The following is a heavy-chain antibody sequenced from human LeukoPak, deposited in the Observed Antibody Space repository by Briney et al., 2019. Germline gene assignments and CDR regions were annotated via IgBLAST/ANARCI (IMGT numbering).Heavy chain of an antibody. CDR1: GGSISSYY. CDR3: ARGPLAAAVEDY. Sequence: SETLSLTCTVSGGSISSYYWSWIRQPPGKGLEWIGYIYYSGSTNYNPSLKSRVTISVDTSKNQFSLKLSSVTAADTAVYYCARGPLAAAVEDYWGQGTLVTVSS. D-gene: IGHD6-13*01. CDR2: IYYSGST. J-gene: IGHJ4*02. V-gene: IGHV4-59*12.